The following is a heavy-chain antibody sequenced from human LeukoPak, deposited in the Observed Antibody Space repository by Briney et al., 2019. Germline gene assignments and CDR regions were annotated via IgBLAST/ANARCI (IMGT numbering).Heavy chain of an antibody. Sequence: GASVKVSCKASTYAFIDYYIHWVRQAPGQGLEWMGRINPNSGGTDYAQKFQGRVTMTRETSISAAYMELSRLRSDDTAVYYCARLGRNGYDDALDIWGQGTRVTVSS. V-gene: IGHV1-2*06. CDR3: ARLGRNGYDDALDI. J-gene: IGHJ3*02. CDR1: TYAFIDYY. D-gene: IGHD5-24*01. CDR2: INPNSGGT.